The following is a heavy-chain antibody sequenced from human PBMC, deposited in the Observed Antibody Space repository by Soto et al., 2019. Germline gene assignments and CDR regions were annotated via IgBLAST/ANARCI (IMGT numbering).Heavy chain of an antibody. D-gene: IGHD6-13*01. V-gene: IGHV3-21*01. CDR2: ISSSSYK. CDR1: GFTFSSYS. J-gene: IGHJ6*02. Sequence: EVQLVESGGGLVKPGGSLRLSCAASGFTFSSYSMNWVRQAPGKGLEWVSSISSSSYKYYADSVKGRFTISRDNAKNSLYLQMNSLRAEDTAVYYCARGRGAAGTDSVQYYGMDVWGQGTTVTVSS. CDR3: ARGRGAAGTDSVQYYGMDV.